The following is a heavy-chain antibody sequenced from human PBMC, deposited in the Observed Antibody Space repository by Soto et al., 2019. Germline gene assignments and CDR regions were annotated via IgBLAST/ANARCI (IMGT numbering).Heavy chain of an antibody. CDR2: IYYSGST. D-gene: IGHD5-18*01. Sequence: SETLSLTCTVSGGSVSSGSYYWSWIRQPPGKGLEWMGYIYYSGSTNYNPSLKSRVTISVDTSKNQFSLKLSSVTAADTAVYYCAREIFDTAMVTRYYYGMDVWGQGTTVTVAS. J-gene: IGHJ6*02. CDR3: AREIFDTAMVTRYYYGMDV. V-gene: IGHV4-61*01. CDR1: GGSVSSGSYY.